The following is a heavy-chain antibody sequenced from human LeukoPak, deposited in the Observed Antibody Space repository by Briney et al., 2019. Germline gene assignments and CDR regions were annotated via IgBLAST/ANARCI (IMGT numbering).Heavy chain of an antibody. CDR2: IYTSGST. Sequence: SETLSPTCTVSGGSISSYYWSWIRQPAGKGLEWIGRIYTSGSTNYNPSLKSRVTMSVDTSKNQFSLKLSSVTAADTAVYYCARVRYDSSGYPSYYYMDVWGKGTTVTVSS. J-gene: IGHJ6*03. CDR3: ARVRYDSSGYPSYYYMDV. D-gene: IGHD3-22*01. V-gene: IGHV4-4*07. CDR1: GGSISSYY.